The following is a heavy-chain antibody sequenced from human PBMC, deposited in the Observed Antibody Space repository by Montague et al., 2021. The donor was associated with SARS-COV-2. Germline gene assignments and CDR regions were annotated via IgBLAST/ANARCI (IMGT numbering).Heavy chain of an antibody. CDR1: SGSISNYY. D-gene: IGHD6-19*01. CDR2: VYSSGST. CDR3: ARVRYSDGWTFDY. J-gene: IGHJ4*02. Sequence: SETLSLTCTVSSGSISNYYWSWIRQPPGKGLEWIGYVYSSGSTNYNPSLEGRVTMSVDTSKNQFSLKLISVTAADTAVYYCARVRYSDGWTFDYWAREPWSPSPQ. V-gene: IGHV4-59*13.